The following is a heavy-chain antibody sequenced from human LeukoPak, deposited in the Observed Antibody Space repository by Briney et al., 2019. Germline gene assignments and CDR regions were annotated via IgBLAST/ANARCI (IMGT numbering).Heavy chain of an antibody. CDR3: AKGGSGWYPGSDY. CDR1: GFTFSSYA. J-gene: IGHJ4*02. CDR2: ISGSGGST. V-gene: IGHV3-23*01. D-gene: IGHD6-19*01. Sequence: GGSLRLSCAASGFTFSSYAMSWVRQAPGKGLEWVSAISGSGGSTFYADSVKGRFTISRDNSKNTLSLQMNSLRAEDTAVYYCAKGGSGWYPGSDYWGQGTLVTVSS.